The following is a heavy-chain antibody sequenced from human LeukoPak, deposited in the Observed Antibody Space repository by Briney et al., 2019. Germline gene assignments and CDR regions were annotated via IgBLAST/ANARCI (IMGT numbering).Heavy chain of an antibody. CDR2: ISGYNGKT. Sequence: ASVKVSCKASGYTFTSYGISWVRQAPGQGLEWMGWISGYNGKTNYAQKFQGRVTMTTDTSTSTVYMELRSLRTDDTAVYYCASTHCSDGSCYWSSLDYWGQGTLVTVSS. CDR3: ASTHCSDGSCYWSSLDY. CDR1: GYTFTSYG. D-gene: IGHD2-15*01. V-gene: IGHV1-18*01. J-gene: IGHJ4*02.